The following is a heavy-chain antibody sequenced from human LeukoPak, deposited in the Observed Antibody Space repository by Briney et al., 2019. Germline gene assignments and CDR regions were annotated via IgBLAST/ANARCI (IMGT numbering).Heavy chain of an antibody. D-gene: IGHD3-10*01. CDR3: ARDRGTAVFDY. Sequence: GASVKVSCKASGYTFTSYGISWVRHAPGQGLEWMGWISAYNGNTNSAHKFQGRVTMTTDTSTTTAYMELRSLRSDDTAVYYCARDRGTAVFDYWGQGTLVTVSS. V-gene: IGHV1-18*01. J-gene: IGHJ4*02. CDR2: ISAYNGNT. CDR1: GYTFTSYG.